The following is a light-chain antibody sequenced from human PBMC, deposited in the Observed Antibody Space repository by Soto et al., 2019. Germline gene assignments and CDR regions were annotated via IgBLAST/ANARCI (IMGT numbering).Light chain of an antibody. CDR2: YDD. V-gene: IGLV1-36*01. CDR1: SSIIGNNA. Sequence: QSVLTQPPSVSEAPRQRVTISCSGSSSIIGNNAVNWYQQLPGKAPKLLIYYDDLLPSGVSDRFSGSKSGTSASLAISGLQSEDEAAYYCAAWDDSLNGRVFGGGTKLTVL. CDR3: AAWDDSLNGRV. J-gene: IGLJ2*01.